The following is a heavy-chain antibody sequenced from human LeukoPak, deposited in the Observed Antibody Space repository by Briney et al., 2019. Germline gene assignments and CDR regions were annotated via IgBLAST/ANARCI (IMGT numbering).Heavy chain of an antibody. V-gene: IGHV3-48*03. CDR2: ISSSGSII. J-gene: IGHJ4*02. CDR3: VRNFDS. CDR1: GFMFSSFE. Sequence: GGSLRLSCAAPGFMFSSFEMNWVRQAPGKGLEWVSKISSSGSIIYYADSVKGRFTISRDNAKNSLCLQMNSLRAEDTAVYYCVRNFDSWGQGTLVTVSS.